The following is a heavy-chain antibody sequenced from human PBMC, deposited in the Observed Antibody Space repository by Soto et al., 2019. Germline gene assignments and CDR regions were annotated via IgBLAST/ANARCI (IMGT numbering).Heavy chain of an antibody. CDR1: GYTFTSYA. V-gene: IGHV1-3*05. CDR3: ARVTYYDFWSGYSAPFDY. CDR2: INAGNGNT. J-gene: IGHJ4*02. Sequence: QVQLVQSGAEEKKPGASVKVSCKASGYTFTSYAMHWVRQAPGQRLEWMGWINAGNGNTKYSQKFQGRVTITRDTSASTAYMELSSLRSEDTAVYYCARVTYYDFWSGYSAPFDYWGQGTLVTVSS. D-gene: IGHD3-3*01.